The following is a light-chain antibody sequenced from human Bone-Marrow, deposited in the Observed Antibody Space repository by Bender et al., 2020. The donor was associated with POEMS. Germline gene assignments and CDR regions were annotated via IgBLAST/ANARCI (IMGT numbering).Light chain of an antibody. CDR3: AVWDDSLNGWV. CDR1: SSNIGAHA. CDR2: SSH. J-gene: IGLJ3*02. Sequence: QPVLTQPPSLSGAPGQRVTISCTGSSSNIGAHAVNWYQHLPGTAPKLLIYSSHRRPSEVPDRFSGSRSGTSASLAISGLQSEDEADYYCAVWDDSLNGWVFGGGTKLTVL. V-gene: IGLV1-44*01.